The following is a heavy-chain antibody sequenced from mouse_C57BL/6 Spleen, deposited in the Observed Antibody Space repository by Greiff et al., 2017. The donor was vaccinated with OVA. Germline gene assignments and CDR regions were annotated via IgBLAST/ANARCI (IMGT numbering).Heavy chain of an antibody. V-gene: IGHV2-9-1*01. CDR2: IWTGGGT. J-gene: IGHJ1*03. Sequence: VKLVESGPGLVAPSQSLSITCTVSGFSLTSYAISWVRQPPGKGLEWLGVIWTGGGTNYNSALKSRLSISKDNSKSQVFLKMNSLQTDDTARYYCARNQDYYGSSYGYFDVWGTGTTVTVSS. CDR3: ARNQDYYGSSYGYFDV. D-gene: IGHD1-1*01. CDR1: GFSLTSYA.